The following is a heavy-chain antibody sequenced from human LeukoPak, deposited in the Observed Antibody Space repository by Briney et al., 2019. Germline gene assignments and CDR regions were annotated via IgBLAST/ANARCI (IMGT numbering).Heavy chain of an antibody. CDR1: GFTFSSYE. Sequence: GGSLRLSCAASGFTFSSYEMNWVRQAPGKGLEWVSYISSSGSTIYYADSVKGRFTISRDNAKNSLYLQMNSLRAEDTAVYYCARTPRGCTNGVCYGGYYFDYWGQGTLVTVSS. D-gene: IGHD2-8*01. CDR3: ARTPRGCTNGVCYGGYYFDY. CDR2: ISSSGSTI. V-gene: IGHV3-48*03. J-gene: IGHJ4*02.